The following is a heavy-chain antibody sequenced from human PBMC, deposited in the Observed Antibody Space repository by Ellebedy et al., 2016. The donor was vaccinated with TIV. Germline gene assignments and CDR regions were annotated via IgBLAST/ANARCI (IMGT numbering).Heavy chain of an antibody. CDR2: ISGSGGST. CDR1: GFTFTSYA. V-gene: IGHV3-23*01. Sequence: GESLKISCAASGFTFTSYAMSWVRQAPGKGLEWVSAISGSGGSTYYADSVKGRFTISRDNAKNTLYLQMNSLRAEDTAVYYCANQGGDYDFWSGYPRYYFDYWGQGTLVTVSS. D-gene: IGHD3-3*01. CDR3: ANQGGDYDFWSGYPRYYFDY. J-gene: IGHJ4*02.